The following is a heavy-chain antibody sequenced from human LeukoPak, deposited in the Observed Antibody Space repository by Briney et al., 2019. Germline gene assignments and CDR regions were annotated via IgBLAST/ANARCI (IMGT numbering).Heavy chain of an antibody. CDR3: AKHSNWNAGVDWFDP. D-gene: IGHD1-20*01. V-gene: IGHV4-59*08. Sequence: SETLSLTCTVSGGSISSYYWSWIRQPPGKGLEWIAYIHYSGSTNYNPSLKSRVTISIGTSKNQFSLKLNSVTAADTAVYYCAKHSNWNAGVDWFDPWGQGTLVTVSS. J-gene: IGHJ5*02. CDR1: GGSISSYY. CDR2: IHYSGST.